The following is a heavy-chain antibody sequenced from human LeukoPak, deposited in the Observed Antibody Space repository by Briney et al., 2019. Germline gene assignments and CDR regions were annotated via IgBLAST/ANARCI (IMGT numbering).Heavy chain of an antibody. J-gene: IGHJ4*02. CDR2: INPSGGST. Sequence: ASVKVSCKASGYTFTSYYMHWVRQAPGQGLEWMGIINPSGGSTSYAQKFQGRVTMTRDTSTSTVYMELNSLRSEDTAVYYCAREQYYYDSSGYYRCFYYWGQGTLVTVSS. CDR1: GYTFTSYY. CDR3: AREQYYYDSSGYYRCFYY. V-gene: IGHV1-46*01. D-gene: IGHD3-22*01.